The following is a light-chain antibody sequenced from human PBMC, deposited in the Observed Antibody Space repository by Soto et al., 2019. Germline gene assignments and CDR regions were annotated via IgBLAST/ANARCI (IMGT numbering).Light chain of an antibody. V-gene: IGKV1-6*01. CDR3: LQDYNYPRT. CDR1: QTISTW. CDR2: DAS. Sequence: IQVTQSPPTLSASVGDRVTITCRASQTISTWMAWYQQEPGKAPKLLVYDASTLQSGVASRFSGSGSGTDFTLTISSLQPEDFATYYCLQDYNYPRTFGQGTKVDIK. J-gene: IGKJ1*01.